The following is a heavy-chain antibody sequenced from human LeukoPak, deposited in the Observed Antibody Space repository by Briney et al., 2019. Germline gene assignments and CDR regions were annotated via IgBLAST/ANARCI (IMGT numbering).Heavy chain of an antibody. D-gene: IGHD1-26*01. CDR1: GCSISSCYY. J-gene: IGHJ5*02. Sequence: SETLSLTCAVSGCSISSCYYWRLIRQPPGEVLWFGGQISHRRSTNYNLSLKSRVTISLATSKDHFYLRLSSVNAADTAVYYCARGGVGPSTNWFDPWGQGTLVTVSS. V-gene: IGHV4-34*01. CDR3: ARGGVGPSTNWFDP. CDR2: ISHRRST.